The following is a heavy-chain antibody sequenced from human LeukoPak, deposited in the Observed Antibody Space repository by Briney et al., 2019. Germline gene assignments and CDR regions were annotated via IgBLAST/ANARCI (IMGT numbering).Heavy chain of an antibody. CDR2: IIPIFGIA. CDR3: AREEMATTFWFDR. J-gene: IGHJ5*02. CDR1: GGTFSSYA. V-gene: IGHV1-69*04. Sequence: SVKVSCKASGGTFSSYAISWVRQAPGQGLEWMGRIIPIFGIANYAQKLQGRVTITADKSTSTAYMELSSLRSEDTAVYYCAREEMATTFWFDRWGQGTLVTVSS. D-gene: IGHD5-24*01.